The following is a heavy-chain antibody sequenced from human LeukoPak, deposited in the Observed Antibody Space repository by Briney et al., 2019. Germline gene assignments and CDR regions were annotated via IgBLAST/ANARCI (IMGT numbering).Heavy chain of an antibody. CDR1: GGSISSSSYY. Sequence: SETLSLTCTVSGGSISSSSYYWGWIRQPPGKGLEWIRSIYYSGSTYYNPSLKSRVTISVDTSKNQFSLKLSSVTAADTAVYYCARSLILVGRYYFDYWGQGTLVTVSS. V-gene: IGHV4-39*01. D-gene: IGHD3-9*01. CDR2: IYYSGST. CDR3: ARSLILVGRYYFDY. J-gene: IGHJ4*02.